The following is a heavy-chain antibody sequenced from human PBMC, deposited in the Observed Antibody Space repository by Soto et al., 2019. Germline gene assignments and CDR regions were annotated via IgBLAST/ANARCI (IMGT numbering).Heavy chain of an antibody. Sequence: PGESLKISCKGSGYSFTSYWIGWVRQMPGKGLEWMGIIYPGDSDTRYSPSFQGQVTISADKSISTAYLQWSSLKASDTAMFYCAVPISKRLLAFDIWGQGTMVTVSS. J-gene: IGHJ3*02. CDR2: IYPGDSDT. V-gene: IGHV5-51*01. CDR3: AVPISKRLLAFDI. D-gene: IGHD2-21*01. CDR1: GYSFTSYW.